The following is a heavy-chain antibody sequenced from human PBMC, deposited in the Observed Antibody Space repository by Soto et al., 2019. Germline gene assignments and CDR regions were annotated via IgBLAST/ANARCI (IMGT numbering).Heavy chain of an antibody. Sequence: QVQLVESGGGVVQPGRSLRLSCAASGFTFSSYGMHWVRQAPGKGLEWVAVIWYDGSNKYYADSVKGRFTIARDNSKNTLYLQMNSLRAEATAVYYCARDGARYCSSTSCYRLDYWGQGTLVTVSA. D-gene: IGHD2-2*02. CDR1: GFTFSSYG. CDR3: ARDGARYCSSTSCYRLDY. CDR2: IWYDGSNK. V-gene: IGHV3-33*01. J-gene: IGHJ4*02.